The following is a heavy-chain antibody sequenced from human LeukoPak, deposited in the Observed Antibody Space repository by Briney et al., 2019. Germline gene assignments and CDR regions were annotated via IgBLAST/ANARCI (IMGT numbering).Heavy chain of an antibody. CDR2: ISSNGGST. CDR1: GFTFSSYA. V-gene: IGHV3-64D*06. Sequence: VGSLRLYCSASGFTFSSYAMHWVRQAPGQGLEYVSAISSNGGSTYYADSVKGRFTISRDNSKNTLYLQMSSLRAEDTAVYYCVKGPSSSSPRTYYFDYWGQGTLVTVTS. CDR3: VKGPSSSSPRTYYFDY. D-gene: IGHD6-6*01. J-gene: IGHJ4*02.